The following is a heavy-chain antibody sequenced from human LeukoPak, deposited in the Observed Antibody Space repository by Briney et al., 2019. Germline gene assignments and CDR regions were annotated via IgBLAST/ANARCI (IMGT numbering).Heavy chain of an antibody. CDR2: IYYSGST. CDR1: GGSISSSSYY. V-gene: IGHV4-39*07. Sequence: SETLSLTCTVSGGSISSSSYYWGCIRQPPGKGLECIGSIYYSGSTYYNPSLKSRVTISVDTSKNQFSLKLSSVTAADTAVYYCARDSGHDYERYFDYWGQGTLVTVSS. D-gene: IGHD4-17*01. J-gene: IGHJ4*02. CDR3: ARDSGHDYERYFDY.